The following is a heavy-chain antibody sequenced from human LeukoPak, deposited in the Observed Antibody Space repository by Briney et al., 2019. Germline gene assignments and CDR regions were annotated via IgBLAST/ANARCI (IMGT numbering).Heavy chain of an antibody. V-gene: IGHV3-30*02. CDR1: GFTFSSYG. CDR2: IRYDGSNK. J-gene: IGHJ4*02. Sequence: AGSLRLSCAASGFTFSSYGMHWVRQAPGKGLEWVAFIRYDGSNKYYADSVKGRFTISRDNFKNTLYLQMNSLRAEDTAVYYCAKGSVATFDYWGQGTLVTVSS. CDR3: AKGSVATFDY. D-gene: IGHD4-23*01.